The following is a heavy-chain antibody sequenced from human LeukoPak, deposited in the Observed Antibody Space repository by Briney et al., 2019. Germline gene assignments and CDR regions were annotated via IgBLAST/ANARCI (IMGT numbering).Heavy chain of an antibody. J-gene: IGHJ5*02. V-gene: IGHV1-46*01. D-gene: IGHD1-26*01. Sequence: ASVKVSCKASGYTFTSYYMHWVRQAPGQGLEWMGIINPSGGSTSYAQKFQGRVTMTRDTSTSTVYMELSSLRSEDTAVYYYARDLSGSYFPNEANNWFDPWGQGTLVTVSS. CDR2: INPSGGST. CDR3: ARDLSGSYFPNEANNWFDP. CDR1: GYTFTSYY.